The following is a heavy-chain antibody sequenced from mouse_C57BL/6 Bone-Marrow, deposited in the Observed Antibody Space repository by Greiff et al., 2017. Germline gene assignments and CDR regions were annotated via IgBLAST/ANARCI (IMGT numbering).Heavy chain of an antibody. D-gene: IGHD1-1*01. CDR3: ARGITTDV. V-gene: IGHV1-52*01. CDR2: IDPSDSET. J-gene: IGHJ1*03. CDR1: GYTFTSYW. Sequence: VQLVESGAELVRPGSSVKLSCKASGYTFTSYWMHWVKQRPIQGLEWIGNIDPSDSETHYNQKFKDKATLTVDKSSSTAYMQLSSLTSEDSAVYYCARGITTDVWGTGTTVTVSS.